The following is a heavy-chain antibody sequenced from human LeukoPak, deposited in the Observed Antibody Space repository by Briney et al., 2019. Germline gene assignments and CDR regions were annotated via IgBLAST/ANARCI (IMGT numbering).Heavy chain of an antibody. Sequence: SETLSLTCAVSGGSISSGGYSWSWIRQPPGKGLEWIGYIYHSGSTYYNPSLKSRVTISVDRSKNQFSLKLSSVTAADTAVYYCARLTVTTYYGMDVWGQETTVTVSS. CDR1: GGSISSGGYS. D-gene: IGHD4-17*01. CDR2: IYHSGST. J-gene: IGHJ6*02. CDR3: ARLTVTTYYGMDV. V-gene: IGHV4-30-2*01.